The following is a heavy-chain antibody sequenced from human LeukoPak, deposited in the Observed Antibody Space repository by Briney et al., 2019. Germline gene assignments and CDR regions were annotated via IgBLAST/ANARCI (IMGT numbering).Heavy chain of an antibody. D-gene: IGHD6-19*01. CDR1: GFKFNSYW. V-gene: IGHV3-74*01. J-gene: IGHJ6*02. CDR2: INTHGNTA. Sequence: GGSLRLSCAVSGFKFNSYWMNWVRQVPGKGLVWVAHINTHGNTANYADSVKGRFTISRDNSKNTLYLQMNSLRAEDTAVYYCAKDRSSVAGTNYYYYYGMDVWGQGTTVTVSS. CDR3: AKDRSSVAGTNYYYYYGMDV.